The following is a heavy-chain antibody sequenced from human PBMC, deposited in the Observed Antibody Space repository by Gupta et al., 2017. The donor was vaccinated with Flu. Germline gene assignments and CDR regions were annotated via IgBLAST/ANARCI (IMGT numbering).Heavy chain of an antibody. CDR2: VYVGGST. CDR1: RSTVISNC. V-gene: IGHV3-66*02. Sequence: EVQLVESGGGLVKPGGSLRLSCGASRSTVISNCVTWGRQAPGKGLEWVSVVYVGGSTYYANSVMGRFTISRDISKNTVYLQMNRLRADDTAMYYCARDMVLAARDGFDPWGQGTLVTVSS. J-gene: IGHJ5*02. CDR3: ARDMVLAARDGFDP. D-gene: IGHD2-15*01.